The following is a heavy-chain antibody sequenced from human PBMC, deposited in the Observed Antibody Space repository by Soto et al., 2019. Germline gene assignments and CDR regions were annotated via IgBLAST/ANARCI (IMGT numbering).Heavy chain of an antibody. CDR3: ARDAGSWGY. V-gene: IGHV3-48*02. CDR1: GFTFTTYS. Sequence: EVQLVESGGGLVQPGGSLRLSCAASGFTFTTYSMNWVRQAPGKGLEWVAYISSSSSNTYYADSVKGRFTISRDNAKNSLYLQINSLRDEDTAVYYWARDAGSWGYWGQGTLFTVSS. D-gene: IGHD3-10*01. CDR2: ISSSSSNT. J-gene: IGHJ4*02.